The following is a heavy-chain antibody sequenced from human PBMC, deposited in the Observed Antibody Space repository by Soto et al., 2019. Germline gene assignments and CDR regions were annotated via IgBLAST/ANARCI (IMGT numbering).Heavy chain of an antibody. CDR1: GFSLRNSGMR. V-gene: IGHV2-70*04. CDR2: IDWDDDK. J-gene: IGHJ5*02. D-gene: IGHD1-1*01. Sequence: SGPTLVNPTQTLTLTCTFSGFSLRNSGMRVSWIRQPPGKALEWLARIDWDDDKFYSTSLRTRLTISKDTAKNQVVLTMTNMDPVDTATYYCAKTGTDGSWFDPWGQGTLVTVSS. CDR3: AKTGTDGSWFDP.